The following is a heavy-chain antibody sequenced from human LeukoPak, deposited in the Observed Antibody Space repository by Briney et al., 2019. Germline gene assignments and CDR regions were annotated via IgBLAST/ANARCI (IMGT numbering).Heavy chain of an antibody. V-gene: IGHV3-48*01. Sequence: GGSLRLSCAVSGFTFTTYSWNWVRQPPGKGLEWISHITSSGSATYYADSVKGRFTISRDNVKNSLYLQMNSLRAEDTALYYCARGFNWNDPWGQGTLVTVSS. CDR1: GFTFTTYS. CDR2: ITSSGSAT. CDR3: ARGFNWNDP. J-gene: IGHJ5*02.